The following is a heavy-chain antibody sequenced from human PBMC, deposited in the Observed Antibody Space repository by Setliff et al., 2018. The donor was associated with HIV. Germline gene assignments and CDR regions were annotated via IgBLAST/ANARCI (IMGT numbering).Heavy chain of an antibody. CDR3: ARQSRWDEPFDI. CDR1: GGSVTSRSFY. CDR2: LYYTGTT. J-gene: IGHJ3*02. V-gene: IGHV4-39*01. D-gene: IGHD6-13*01. Sequence: SETLSLTCSVSGGSVTSRSFYWVWIRQPPGKGLEWVGSLYYTGTTYYNPSLKSRVTMSLDTSENQFSLKLSSVTAADTAVYYCARQSRWDEPFDIWGQGTMVTVSS.